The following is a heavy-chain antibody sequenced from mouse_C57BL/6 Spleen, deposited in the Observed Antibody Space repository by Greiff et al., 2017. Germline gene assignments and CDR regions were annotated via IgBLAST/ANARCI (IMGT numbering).Heavy chain of an antibody. CDR3: AKRYGSSYGYYAMDY. D-gene: IGHD1-1*01. Sequence: VQLQQSGPELVKPGASVKMSCKASGYTFTDYNMHWVKQSHGKSLEWIGYINPNNGGTSYNQKFKGKATLTVNKSSSPAYMELRSLTSEDSAVYYCAKRYGSSYGYYAMDYWGQGTSVTVSS. CDR2: INPNNGGT. J-gene: IGHJ4*01. CDR1: GYTFTDYN. V-gene: IGHV1-22*01.